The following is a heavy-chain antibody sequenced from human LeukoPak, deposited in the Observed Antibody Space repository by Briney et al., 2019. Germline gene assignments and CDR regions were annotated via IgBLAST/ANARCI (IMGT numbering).Heavy chain of an antibody. Sequence: PGGSLRLSCAASGFTFSSYWMSWVRQAPGKGLEWVATIKRDGSAKYYVDSVKGRFTVSRDNAKNSLHLQMNSLRADDTAVYYCARDKVRFLEWLFQADYYYMDVWGKGTTVTVSS. CDR1: GFTFSSYW. CDR2: IKRDGSAK. J-gene: IGHJ6*03. V-gene: IGHV3-7*01. CDR3: ARDKVRFLEWLFQADYYYMDV. D-gene: IGHD3-3*01.